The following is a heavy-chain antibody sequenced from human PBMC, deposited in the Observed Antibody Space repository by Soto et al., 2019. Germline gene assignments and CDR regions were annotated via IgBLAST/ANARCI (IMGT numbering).Heavy chain of an antibody. J-gene: IGHJ4*02. Sequence: QVQLVESGGGVVQPGRSLRLSCAASGFTFSSYAMHWVRQAPGKGLEWVAVISYDGSNKYYADSVKGRFTISRDNSKNTLYLQMNSLRAEDTAVYYCAGHYYDSSGYYRYWGQGTLVTVSS. CDR2: ISYDGSNK. D-gene: IGHD3-22*01. V-gene: IGHV3-30-3*01. CDR1: GFTFSSYA. CDR3: AGHYYDSSGYYRY.